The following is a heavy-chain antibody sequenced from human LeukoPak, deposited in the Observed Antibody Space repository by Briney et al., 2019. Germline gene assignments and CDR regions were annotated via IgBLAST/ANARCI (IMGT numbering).Heavy chain of an antibody. CDR3: ARTRYYYGSGSYYNLGWFDP. V-gene: IGHV4-31*03. CDR1: GGSISSGGYY. Sequence: SRTLSLTCTVSGGSISSGGYYWSWIRQHPGKGLEWIGYIYYSGSTYYNPSLKSRVTISVDTSKNQFSLKLSSVTAADTAVYYCARTRYYYGSGSYYNLGWFDPWGQGTLVTVSS. D-gene: IGHD3-10*01. J-gene: IGHJ5*02. CDR2: IYYSGST.